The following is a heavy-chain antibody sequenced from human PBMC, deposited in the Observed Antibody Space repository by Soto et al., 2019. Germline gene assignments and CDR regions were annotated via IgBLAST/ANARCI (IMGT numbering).Heavy chain of an antibody. CDR3: AKDRWELPDAFDI. D-gene: IGHD1-26*01. CDR1: RFTFSSYA. Sequence: EVQLLESGGGLVQPGGSLRLSCAASRFTFSSYAMSWVRQTPGKGLEWVSAISGSGGSTYYADSVKGRFTISRDNSKNTLYLQMNSLRAEDTAVYYCAKDRWELPDAFDIWGQGTMVTVSS. CDR2: ISGSGGST. V-gene: IGHV3-23*01. J-gene: IGHJ3*02.